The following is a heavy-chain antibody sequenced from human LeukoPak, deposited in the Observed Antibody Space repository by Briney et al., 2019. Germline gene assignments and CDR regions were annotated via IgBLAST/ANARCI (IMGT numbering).Heavy chain of an antibody. CDR1: GCSISSGYY. J-gene: IGHJ4*02. Sequence: LSETLSLTCTVSGCSISSGYYWGWIRQPPGKGLEWIGSIYHSGSTYYNPSLKSRVTISVDTSKNQFSLKLSSVTAADTAVYYCARVRYNWNRDFDYWGQGTLVTVSS. CDR2: IYHSGST. CDR3: ARVRYNWNRDFDY. D-gene: IGHD1-20*01. V-gene: IGHV4-38-2*02.